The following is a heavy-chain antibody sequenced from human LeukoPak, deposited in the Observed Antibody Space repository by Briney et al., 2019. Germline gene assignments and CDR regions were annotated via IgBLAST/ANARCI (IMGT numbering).Heavy chain of an antibody. Sequence: GESLKISCAASGSTFSSYAMSWVRQAPGKGLEWVSAISGSGGSTYYADSVKGRFTISRDNSKNTLYLQMNSLRAEDTAVYYCAKDRGLRYFDWLLTIWGQGTLVTVSS. CDR1: GSTFSSYA. V-gene: IGHV3-23*01. CDR2: ISGSGGST. J-gene: IGHJ4*02. D-gene: IGHD3-9*01. CDR3: AKDRGLRYFDWLLTI.